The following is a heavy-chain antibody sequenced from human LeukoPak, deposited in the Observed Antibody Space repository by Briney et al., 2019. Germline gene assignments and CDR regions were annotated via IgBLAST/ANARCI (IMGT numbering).Heavy chain of an antibody. CDR1: GASISSSSYY. Sequence: SETLSLTCTVSGASISSSSYYWGWIRQPPGKGLEWIGSIYYSGSTYYNPSLKSRVTMSVDTSKNQFSLKLSSVTAADTAVYYCARAEVPYWSGYPYFDYWGQGTLVTVSS. CDR3: ARAEVPYWSGYPYFDY. J-gene: IGHJ4*02. D-gene: IGHD3-3*01. CDR2: IYYSGST. V-gene: IGHV4-39*07.